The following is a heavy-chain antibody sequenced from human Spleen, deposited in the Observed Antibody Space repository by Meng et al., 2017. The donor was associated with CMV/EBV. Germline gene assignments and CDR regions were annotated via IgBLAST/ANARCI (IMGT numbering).Heavy chain of an antibody. V-gene: IGHV4-39*07. D-gene: IGHD5-12*01. CDR2: MFKSGTA. CDR1: SLGFY. J-gene: IGHJ5*02. Sequence: SLGFYWGWFRQPPGGGLEWIGSMFKSGTASYNSSLKSRVTMSIDTSTNQFSLKLTSVTAADTAEYYCAREHATTITAEGLGSFRVDPWGQGALVTVSS. CDR3: AREHATTITAEGLGSFRVDP.